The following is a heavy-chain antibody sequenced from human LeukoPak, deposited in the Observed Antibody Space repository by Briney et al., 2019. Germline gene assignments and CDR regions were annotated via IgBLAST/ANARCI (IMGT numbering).Heavy chain of an antibody. CDR1: GGSISSSSYY. Sequence: SETLSLTCTVSGGSISSSSYYWGWIRQPPRKGLEWIGGISYSGSTSYNTSLKRRDTISVNTSKNQFSLKLSSVTAADTAVDYCARTTEGGYSGYFYYYYMDVWSKGTTVTISS. CDR3: ARTTEGGYSGYFYYYYMDV. D-gene: IGHD5-12*01. J-gene: IGHJ6*03. CDR2: ISYSGST. V-gene: IGHV4-39*07.